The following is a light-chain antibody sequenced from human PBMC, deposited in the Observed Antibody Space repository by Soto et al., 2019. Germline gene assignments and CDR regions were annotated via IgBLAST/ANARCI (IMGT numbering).Light chain of an antibody. Sequence: QSVLTQPPSASGTPGQRVTISCSGSSSNIGSNYVYWYQQLPGTVPQLLIYRNSERPSGVPDRFSGSKSGTSASXAISGLRSEDEADYYCAAWDDSLSGVVFGGGTKLTVL. V-gene: IGLV1-47*01. CDR3: AAWDDSLSGVV. CDR1: SSNIGSNY. J-gene: IGLJ2*01. CDR2: RNS.